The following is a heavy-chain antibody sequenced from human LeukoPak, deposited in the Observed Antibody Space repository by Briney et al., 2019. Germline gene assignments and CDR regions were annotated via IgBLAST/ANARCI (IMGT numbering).Heavy chain of an antibody. J-gene: IGHJ4*02. CDR2: ISAYNGNT. CDR3: ARDDPNYYDSSGYPGDIDY. CDR1: GYTFTSYG. Sequence: GASVKVSCKASGYTFTSYGISWVRQAPGQGLEWMGWISAYNGNTNYAQKLQGRVTMTIDTSTSTAYMELRSLRSDDTAVYYCARDDPNYYDSSGYPGDIDYWGQGTLVTVSS. V-gene: IGHV1-18*01. D-gene: IGHD3-22*01.